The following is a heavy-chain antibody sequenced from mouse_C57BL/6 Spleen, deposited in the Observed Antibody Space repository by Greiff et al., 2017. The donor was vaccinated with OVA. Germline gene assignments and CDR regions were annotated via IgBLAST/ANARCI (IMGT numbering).Heavy chain of an antibody. CDR1: GYTFTSYW. CDR3: ARSGDYLDY. Sequence: VQLQQPGAELVKPGSSFKMSCKASGYTFTSYWITWVKQRPGQGLEWIGDIYPGSGSTNYNEKFKSKATLTVDTSSSTAYMQLSSLTSEDSAVYYCARSGDYLDYWGQGTTLTVSS. V-gene: IGHV1-55*01. CDR2: IYPGSGST. J-gene: IGHJ2*01.